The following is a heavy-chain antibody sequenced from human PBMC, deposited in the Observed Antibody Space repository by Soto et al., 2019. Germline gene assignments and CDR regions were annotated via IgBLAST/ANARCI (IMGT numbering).Heavy chain of an antibody. J-gene: IGHJ5*02. D-gene: IGHD2-2*01. CDR2: ISAYNGNT. V-gene: IGHV1-18*01. CDR1: GYTFTSYG. CDR3: ARTRHCSSTSCYSNWFDP. Sequence: GASVKVSYKASGYTFTSYGISWVRQAPGQGLEWMGWISAYNGNTNYAQKLQGRVTMTTDTSTSTAYMELRSLRSDDTAVYYCARTRHCSSTSCYSNWFDPWGQGTLVTVSS.